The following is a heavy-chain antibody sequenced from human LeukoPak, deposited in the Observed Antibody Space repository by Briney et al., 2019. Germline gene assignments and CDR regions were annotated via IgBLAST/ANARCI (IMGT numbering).Heavy chain of an antibody. CDR1: GFTFSSYR. J-gene: IGHJ6*03. CDR2: INSDGSST. Sequence: GGSLRLSCAASGFTFSSYRMNWVRQAPGKGLVWVSRINSDGSSTSYADSVKGRFTISRDNAKNTLYLQMNSLRAEDTAVYYCARGAGVRGVPSKYYYYYYMDVWGKGTTVTVSS. V-gene: IGHV3-74*01. CDR3: ARGAGVRGVPSKYYYYYYMDV. D-gene: IGHD3-10*01.